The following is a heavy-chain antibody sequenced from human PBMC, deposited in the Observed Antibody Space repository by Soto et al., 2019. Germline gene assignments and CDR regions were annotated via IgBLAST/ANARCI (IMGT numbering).Heavy chain of an antibody. CDR2: IYYSGST. D-gene: IGHD6-19*01. J-gene: IGHJ6*02. CDR3: ARDFTDSSGPTLGMGV. Sequence: QVQLQESGPGLVKPSQTLSLTCTVSCGSISSGGYYWSWTRQHPGKGLEWIWYIYYSGSTYYNRSRKSRVTISVGTSKNQFSLKLRSVTAAATAVYYCARDFTDSSGPTLGMGVWGQGTTVTVSS. CDR1: CGSISSGGYY. V-gene: IGHV4-31*03.